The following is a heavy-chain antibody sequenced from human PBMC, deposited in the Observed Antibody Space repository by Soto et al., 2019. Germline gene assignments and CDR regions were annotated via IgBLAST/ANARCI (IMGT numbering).Heavy chain of an antibody. CDR1: GGSISSSSYY. J-gene: IGHJ4*02. Sequence: SETLSLTCTVSGGSISSSSYYWGWIRQPPGKGLEWIGSIYYSGSTYYNPSLKSRVTISVDTSKNQFSLKLSSVTAADTAVYYCARQDIVVVVAATPNTFDYWGQGTLVTVSS. V-gene: IGHV4-39*01. CDR2: IYYSGST. CDR3: ARQDIVVVVAATPNTFDY. D-gene: IGHD2-15*01.